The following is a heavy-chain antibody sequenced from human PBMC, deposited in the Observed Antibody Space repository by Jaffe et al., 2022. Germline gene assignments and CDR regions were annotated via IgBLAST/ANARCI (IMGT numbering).Heavy chain of an antibody. D-gene: IGHD3-3*01. V-gene: IGHV3-30*02. CDR3: AKDSAFIDFWSGYYGSVEDYYYYMDV. Sequence: QVQLVESGGGVVQPGGSLRLSCAASGFTFSSYGMHWVRQAPGKGLEWVAFIRYDGSNKYYADSVKGRFTISRDNSKNTLYLQMNSLRAEDTAVYYCAKDSAFIDFWSGYYGSVEDYYYYMDVWGKGTTVTVSS. J-gene: IGHJ6*03. CDR2: IRYDGSNK. CDR1: GFTFSSYG.